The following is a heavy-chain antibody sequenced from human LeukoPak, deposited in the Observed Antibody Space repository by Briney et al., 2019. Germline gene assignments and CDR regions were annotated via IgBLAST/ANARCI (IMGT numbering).Heavy chain of an antibody. CDR1: GFTFDDYA. CDR3: AKGNPHFNYFDY. V-gene: IGHV3-9*01. CDR2: ISWNSGSI. D-gene: IGHD2/OR15-2a*01. Sequence: PGRSLRLSCAASGFTFDDYAMHWVRQAPGKGLEWVSGISWNSGSIGYADSVKGRFTISRDNAKNSVYLQMNSRRSEYTALYYCAKGNPHFNYFDYEGQGTLVTVS. J-gene: IGHJ4*02.